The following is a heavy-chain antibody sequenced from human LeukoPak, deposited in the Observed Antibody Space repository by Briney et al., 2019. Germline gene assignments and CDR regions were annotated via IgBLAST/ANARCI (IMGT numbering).Heavy chain of an antibody. D-gene: IGHD4-17*01. CDR1: GFTVSSNY. CDR3: AKDPMTTVTLIDY. CDR2: IYSGGST. Sequence: GGSLRLSCAASGFTVSSNYMSWVRQAPGKGLEWVSVIYSGGSTYYADSVKGRFTISRDDSKNTLYLQLNSLRAEDTAVYYCAKDPMTTVTLIDYWGQGTLVTVSS. J-gene: IGHJ4*02. V-gene: IGHV3-53*01.